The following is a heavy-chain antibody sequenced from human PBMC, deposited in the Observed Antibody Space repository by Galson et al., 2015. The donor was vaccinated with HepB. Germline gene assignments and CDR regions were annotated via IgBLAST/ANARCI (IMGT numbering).Heavy chain of an antibody. Sequence: SVKVSCKASGYNFIPSAMQWARQAPGQRLEWMGWVNAGNGNPRYSQNFQGRVTITRDTSASTVYLELSSLRSEDTAVYYCANSIRNYFDYWGQGTLVTVSS. CDR1: GYNFIPSA. J-gene: IGHJ4*02. CDR2: VNAGNGNP. CDR3: ANSIRNYFDY. D-gene: IGHD2-15*01. V-gene: IGHV1-3*01.